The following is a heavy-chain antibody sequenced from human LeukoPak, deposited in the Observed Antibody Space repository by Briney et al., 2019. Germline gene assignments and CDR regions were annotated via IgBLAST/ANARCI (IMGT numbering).Heavy chain of an antibody. CDR1: GGSISSYY. CDR2: IYYSGST. V-gene: IGHV4-59*01. CDR3: ARDKLIGYGMDV. Sequence: SETLSLTCTVSGGSISSYYWSWIRQPPGKGLEWIGYIYYSGSTNYNPSLKSRVTISVDTSKNQFSLKLSSVTAADTAVYYCARDKLIGYGMDVWGQGTTVTVSS. J-gene: IGHJ6*02.